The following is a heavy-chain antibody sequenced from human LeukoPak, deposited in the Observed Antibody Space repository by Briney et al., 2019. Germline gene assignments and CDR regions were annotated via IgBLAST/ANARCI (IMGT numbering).Heavy chain of an antibody. CDR2: ISYDGSNK. V-gene: IGHV3-30*03. J-gene: IGHJ6*02. D-gene: IGHD1-26*01. CDR3: ATTVGQWELRHYYGMDV. CDR1: GFTFSSYG. Sequence: GGSLRLSCAASGFTFSSYGMHWVRQAPGRGLEWVAVISYDGSNKYYADSVKGRFTISRDNSKNTLYLQMNSLRAEDTAVYYCATTVGQWELRHYYGMDVWGQGTTVTVSS.